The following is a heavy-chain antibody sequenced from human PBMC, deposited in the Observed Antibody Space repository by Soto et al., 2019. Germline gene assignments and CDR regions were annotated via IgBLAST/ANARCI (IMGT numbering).Heavy chain of an antibody. CDR2: ISGSGGST. J-gene: IGHJ4*02. V-gene: IGHV3-23*01. CDR1: AFTFKSYA. CDR3: AKDPIAATGLYFDY. D-gene: IGHD6-13*01. Sequence: GSLRLSCTASAFTFKSYAMSWVRQAPGKGLEWVSAISGSGGSTYYADSVKGRFTVSRDNSKNMLYLQMSSLRAEDTAVYYCAKDPIAATGLYFDYWGQGSLVTVSS.